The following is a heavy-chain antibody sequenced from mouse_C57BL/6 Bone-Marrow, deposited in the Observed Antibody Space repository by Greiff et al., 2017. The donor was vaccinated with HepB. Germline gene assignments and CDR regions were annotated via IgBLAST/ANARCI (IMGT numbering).Heavy chain of an antibody. J-gene: IGHJ2*01. CDR3: ARGPDGSYFDY. V-gene: IGHV5-4*03. CDR2: ISDGGSYT. CDR1: GFTFSSYA. Sequence: EVKLQESGGGLVKPGGSLKLSCAASGFTFSSYAMSWVRQTPEKRLEWVATISDGGSYTYYPDNVKGRFTISRDNAKNNLYLQMSHLKSEDTAMYYCARGPDGSYFDYWGQGTTLTVAS. D-gene: IGHD2-3*01.